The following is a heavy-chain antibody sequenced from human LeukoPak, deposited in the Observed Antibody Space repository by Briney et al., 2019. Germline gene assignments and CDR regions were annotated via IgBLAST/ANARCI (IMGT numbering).Heavy chain of an antibody. CDR3: ARGIVTLPQRASPYYPMDV. D-gene: IGHD2-15*01. CDR2: VYSTGIT. Sequence: SETLSLTCSASPGAFSNYFWNWIRQPADKGLEWIGRVYSTGITNYNPSLKSRVTMSVDPSKNQFSLRLNSLTAADTAVYYCARGIVTLPQRASPYYPMDVWGKGTAVTVSS. CDR1: PGAFSNYF. V-gene: IGHV4-4*07. J-gene: IGHJ6*03.